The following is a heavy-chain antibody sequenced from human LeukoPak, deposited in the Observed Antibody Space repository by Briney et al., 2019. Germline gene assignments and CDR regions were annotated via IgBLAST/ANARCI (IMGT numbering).Heavy chain of an antibody. J-gene: IGHJ6*03. Sequence: SETLSLTCSVSGGSISSSSYYWGWIRQPPGKGLEWIGSIYYSGSTYYNPSLKSRVTISVDTSKNQFSLKLSSVTAADTAVYYCARGQVVRGVITHYYYYMDVWGKGTTVTVSS. V-gene: IGHV4-39*07. CDR1: GGSISSSSYY. D-gene: IGHD3-10*01. CDR2: IYYSGST. CDR3: ARGQVVRGVITHYYYYMDV.